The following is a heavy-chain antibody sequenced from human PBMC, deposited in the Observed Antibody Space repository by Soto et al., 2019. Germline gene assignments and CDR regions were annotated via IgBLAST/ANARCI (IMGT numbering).Heavy chain of an antibody. Sequence: SETLSLTCTVSGGSISSYYWSWIRQPPGKGLEWIGYIYYSGSTNYNPSLKSRVTISVDTSKNQFSLKLSSVTAADTAVYYCARTGTPSRIIMVRGAPGGLFDPWGKGTLVPVSS. CDR1: GGSISSYY. CDR3: ARTGTPSRIIMVRGAPGGLFDP. CDR2: IYYSGST. V-gene: IGHV4-59*01. J-gene: IGHJ5*02. D-gene: IGHD3-10*01.